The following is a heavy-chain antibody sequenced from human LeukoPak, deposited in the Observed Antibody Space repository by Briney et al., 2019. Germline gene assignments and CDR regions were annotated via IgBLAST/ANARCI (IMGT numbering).Heavy chain of an antibody. V-gene: IGHV3-49*04. D-gene: IGHD3-22*01. Sequence: GRSLRLSCTASGFTFGDYAMSWVRQAPGKGLGWVGFIISKPYGGTTEYAASVKGRLTISRDDSKSIAYLQMNSLKTEDTAVYYCTREASYYYDSSGYTPFDHWGQGTLVTVSS. CDR1: GFTFGDYA. J-gene: IGHJ4*02. CDR3: TREASYYYDSSGYTPFDH. CDR2: IISKPYGGTT.